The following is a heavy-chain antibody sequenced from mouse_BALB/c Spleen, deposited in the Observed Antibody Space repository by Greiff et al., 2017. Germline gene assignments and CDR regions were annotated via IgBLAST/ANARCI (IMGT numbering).Heavy chain of an antibody. Sequence: LQQPGSELVRPGASVKLSCKASGYTFTSYWMHWVKQRHGQGLEWIGNIYPGSGSTNYDEKFKSKGTLTVDTSSSTAYMHLSSLTSEDSAVYYCTRRSPPYYRYDDWYFDLWGAGTTVTVSS. CDR1: GYTFTSYW. CDR3: TRRSPPYYRYDDWYFDL. J-gene: IGHJ1*01. V-gene: IGHV1S22*01. D-gene: IGHD2-14*01. CDR2: IYPGSGST.